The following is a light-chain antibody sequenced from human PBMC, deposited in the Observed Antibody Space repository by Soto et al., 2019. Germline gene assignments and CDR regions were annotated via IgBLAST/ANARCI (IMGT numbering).Light chain of an antibody. CDR1: STDVGSYNL. Sequence: QSALTQPASVSGSPGQSITISCIGTSTDVGSYNLFSWYQQHPGKAPKLIIYEGTKRPAGVSNRFSGSKSGNTASLTVSGLQAEDVADYFCCSYAYTFSVFGGGTKVTVL. CDR2: EGT. V-gene: IGLV2-23*01. J-gene: IGLJ3*02. CDR3: CSYAYTFSV.